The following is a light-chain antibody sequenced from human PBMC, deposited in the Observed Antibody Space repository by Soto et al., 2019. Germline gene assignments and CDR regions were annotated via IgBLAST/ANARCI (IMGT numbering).Light chain of an antibody. CDR3: QQYNLYRT. CDR1: QTINSW. Sequence: DIQMTQSPSTLSASVGDRITITCRASQTINSWLAWYQQKPGKAPKLLIHKASRLESGVPSRFSGSGSGTDFSLTISSLQPDDSATYYCQQYNLYRTFDQGTKVEIK. CDR2: KAS. J-gene: IGKJ1*01. V-gene: IGKV1-5*03.